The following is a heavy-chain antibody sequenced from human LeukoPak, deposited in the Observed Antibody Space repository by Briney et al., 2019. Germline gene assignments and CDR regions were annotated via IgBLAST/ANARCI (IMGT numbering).Heavy chain of an antibody. J-gene: IGHJ4*02. CDR1: GYTFTTYY. CDR3: ARALEMALQHQYFDY. D-gene: IGHD5-24*01. Sequence: ASVKVSCKASGYTFTTYYIQWVRQAPGQRLEWLGIINPTTGSTTHAQKFQGRVTITADESTSTAYMELSSLRSEDTAVYYCARALEMALQHQYFDYWGQGTLVTVSS. V-gene: IGHV1-46*01. CDR2: INPTTGST.